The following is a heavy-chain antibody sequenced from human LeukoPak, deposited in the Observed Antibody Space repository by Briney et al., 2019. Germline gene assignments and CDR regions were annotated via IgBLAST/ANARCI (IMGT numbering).Heavy chain of an antibody. V-gene: IGHV4-38-2*02. CDR3: ARVVPITSADFFDY. J-gene: IGHJ4*03. D-gene: IGHD6-13*01. CDR1: GYSISSGYY. CDR2: VYYSGSA. Sequence: SETLSLTCTVSGYSISSGYYWGWIRQPPGKGLEWIGTVYYSGSAYYNLSLKSRVTISVDTSKNQFSLRLTSVTAADTAVYYCARVVPITSADFFDYWGQGTMVTVSS.